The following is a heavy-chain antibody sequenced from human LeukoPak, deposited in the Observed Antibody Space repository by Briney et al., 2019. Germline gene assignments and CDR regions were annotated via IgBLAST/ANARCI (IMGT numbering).Heavy chain of an antibody. Sequence: GASVKVSCKASGYTFTSYGISWVRQAPGQGLEWMGWISAYNGNTNYAQKLQGRVTMTTDTSTSTAYMELRSLRSDDTAVYYCAREADRNYYGSGSYILSDYWGQGTLVTVSS. J-gene: IGHJ4*02. CDR3: AREADRNYYGSGSYILSDY. V-gene: IGHV1-18*01. D-gene: IGHD3-10*01. CDR2: ISAYNGNT. CDR1: GYTFTSYG.